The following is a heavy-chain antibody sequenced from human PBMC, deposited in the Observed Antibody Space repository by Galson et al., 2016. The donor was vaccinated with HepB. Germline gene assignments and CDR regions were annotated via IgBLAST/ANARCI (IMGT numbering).Heavy chain of an antibody. CDR1: GFTFNSYN. D-gene: IGHD4-23*01. V-gene: IGHV3-21*01. CDR3: TRAYVGKARRGTYWYFDL. CDR2: ITSSSNYI. J-gene: IGHJ2*01. Sequence: SLRLSCAAPGFTFNSYNMNWVRQAPGKGLEWVSSITSSSNYIHYADSARGRFTISRNNAKNSLHLQMNSLRAEDTAVYYCTRAYVGKARRGTYWYFDLWGRGTLVTVSS.